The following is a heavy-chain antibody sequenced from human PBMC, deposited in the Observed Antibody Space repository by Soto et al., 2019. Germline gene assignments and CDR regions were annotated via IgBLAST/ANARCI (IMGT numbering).Heavy chain of an antibody. CDR2: ISSSSSTI. V-gene: IGHV3-48*02. CDR1: GFTFSSYS. D-gene: IGHD1-26*01. J-gene: IGHJ4*02. Sequence: EVQLVESGGGLVQPGGSLRLSCAASGFTFSSYSMNWVRQAPGKGLEWVSYISSSSSTIYYADSVKGRFTISRDNAKNSLYLQMNSLRDEDTAVYYCARSMGDSYSPRHFDYWGQGTLVTVSS. CDR3: ARSMGDSYSPRHFDY.